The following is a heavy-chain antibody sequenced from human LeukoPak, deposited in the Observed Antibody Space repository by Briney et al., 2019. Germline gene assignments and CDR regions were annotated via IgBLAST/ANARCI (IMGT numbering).Heavy chain of an antibody. J-gene: IGHJ4*02. CDR3: ARGRYHGSGSYYTSDY. D-gene: IGHD3-10*01. Sequence: SETLSLTCTVSGGSISSYYWSWIQQPPGKGLEWIGYIYYSGSTNYNPSLKSRVTISVDTSKNQFSLKLSSVTAADTAVYYCARGRYHGSGSYYTSDYWGQGTLVTVSS. CDR2: IYYSGST. V-gene: IGHV4-59*01. CDR1: GGSISSYY.